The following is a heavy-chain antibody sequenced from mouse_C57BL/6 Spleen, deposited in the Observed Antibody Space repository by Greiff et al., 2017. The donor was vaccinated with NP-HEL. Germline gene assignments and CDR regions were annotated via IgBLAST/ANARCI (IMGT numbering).Heavy chain of an antibody. CDR2: IHPNSGST. CDR1: GYTFTSYW. J-gene: IGHJ4*01. V-gene: IGHV1-64*01. CDR3: HLALHAMDY. D-gene: IGHD6-1*01. Sequence: QVHVKQPGAELVKPGASVKLSCKASGYTFTSYWMHWVKQRPGQGLEWIGMIHPNSGSTNYNEKFKSKATLTVDKSSSTAYMQLSSLTSEDSAVYYCHLALHAMDYWGQGTSVTVSS.